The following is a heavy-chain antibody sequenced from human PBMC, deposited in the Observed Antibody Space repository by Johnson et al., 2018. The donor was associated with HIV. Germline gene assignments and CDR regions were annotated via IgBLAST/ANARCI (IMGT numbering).Heavy chain of an antibody. V-gene: IGHV3-30*18. CDR1: GLSFSNFG. J-gene: IGHJ3*02. CDR3: AKASGNGYYVDAFDI. Sequence: QVQLVESGGGVVQPGKSLTLSCVGSGLSFSNFGIHWVRQAPGKGPEWVAVISFDGNLKKYADSVKGRFTISRDNSKNTLYMQMNSLRAEDTAVYYCAKASGNGYYVDAFDIWGQGTRVTVSS. D-gene: IGHD3-3*01. CDR2: ISFDGNLK.